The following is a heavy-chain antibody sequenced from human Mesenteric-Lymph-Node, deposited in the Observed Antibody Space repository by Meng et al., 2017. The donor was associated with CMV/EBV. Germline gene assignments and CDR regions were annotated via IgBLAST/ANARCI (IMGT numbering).Heavy chain of an antibody. Sequence: GGSLRLSCAASGFTFSSYSMNWVRQAPGKGLEWVSSISSSSSYIYYADSVKGRFTISRDNAKNSLYLQMNSLRAEDTAVYYCAKIGYCSSTSCSYDYWGQGTLVTVSS. D-gene: IGHD2-2*01. CDR1: GFTFSSYS. CDR2: ISSSSSYI. J-gene: IGHJ4*02. V-gene: IGHV3-21*01. CDR3: AKIGYCSSTSCSYDY.